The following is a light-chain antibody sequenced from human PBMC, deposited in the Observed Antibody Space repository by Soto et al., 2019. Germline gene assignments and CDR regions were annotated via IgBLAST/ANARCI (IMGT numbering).Light chain of an antibody. CDR2: DAS. J-gene: IGKJ5*01. V-gene: IGKV3D-20*01. CDR1: QSVGRNY. CDR3: QQYDKLPIT. Sequence: EIVLTKSPATLYVSPGERVTLYCGASQSVGRNYLAWYQQKPGLAPRLLLYDASNRATGIPDRFSGSGSGTDFTLTISRLETEDLAVYHCQQYDKLPITFGQGTRLEIK.